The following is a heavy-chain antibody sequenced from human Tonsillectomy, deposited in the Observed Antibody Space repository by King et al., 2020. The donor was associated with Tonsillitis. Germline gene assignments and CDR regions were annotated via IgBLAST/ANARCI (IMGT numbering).Heavy chain of an antibody. D-gene: IGHD3-16*02. CDR3: ANHVYDYVWGSYRRGGYFQH. CDR2: ISGSGGTT. J-gene: IGHJ1*01. CDR1: GFTFSSYA. Sequence: VQLVESGGGLVQPGGSLRVSCRASGFTFSSYAVSWVRQAPGKGLEWVSAISGSGGTTYHADSVKGRFTISRDNSKNTLYLQMNSLRAEDTAVYYCANHVYDYVWGSYRRGGYFQHWGQGTLVTVSS. V-gene: IGHV3-23*04.